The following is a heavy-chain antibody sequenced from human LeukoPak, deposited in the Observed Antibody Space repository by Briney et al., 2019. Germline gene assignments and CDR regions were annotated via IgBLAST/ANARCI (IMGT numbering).Heavy chain of an antibody. V-gene: IGHV3-66*01. CDR1: GFTVSSNY. Sequence: GGSLRLSCAASGFTVSSNYMTWVRQTPGKGLEWVSVISSGGSTFYADSVKGRFTISRDNSKNTLFLQMNSLRADDTAVYYCARDAKDGGSYSSYFDYWGQGTLVTVAS. D-gene: IGHD3-10*01. CDR3: ARDAKDGGSYSSYFDY. J-gene: IGHJ4*02. CDR2: ISSGGST.